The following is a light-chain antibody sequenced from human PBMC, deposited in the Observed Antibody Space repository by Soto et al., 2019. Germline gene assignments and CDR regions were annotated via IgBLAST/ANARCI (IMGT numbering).Light chain of an antibody. CDR2: EVN. Sequence: QSVLTQPPSASGSPGQSVTISCTGTSSDISGYNSVSWYQQHPGKAPRLMIYEVNKRPSGVPDRFSGSKSGYTASLTVSGLQTEDEAFYYCSSSAGIYHYLVFGGGTKVTVL. J-gene: IGLJ3*02. V-gene: IGLV2-8*01. CDR3: SSSAGIYHYLV. CDR1: SSDISGYNS.